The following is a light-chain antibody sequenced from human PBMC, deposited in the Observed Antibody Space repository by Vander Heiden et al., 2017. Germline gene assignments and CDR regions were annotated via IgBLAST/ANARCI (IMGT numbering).Light chain of an antibody. V-gene: IGKV1-12*01. CDR1: QGISRW. CDR2: AVS. CDR3: QQADCFSLT. J-gene: IGKJ4*01. Sequence: DIQRTQSPSFVSASVGDRVTISCRARQGISRWLCCYQQTPQTPPKLLIYAVSSLNSGLPSMFSSSAAGTDFLLTISILHAEVSVTYYRQQADCFSLTFGGGTKVEIK.